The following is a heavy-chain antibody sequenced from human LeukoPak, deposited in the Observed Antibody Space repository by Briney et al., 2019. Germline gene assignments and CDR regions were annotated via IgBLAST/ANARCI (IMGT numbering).Heavy chain of an antibody. D-gene: IGHD1-26*01. Sequence: ASVKVSCKASGYTFTSYGISWVRQAPGQGLEWMGWISAYNGNTNYAQKLQGRVTMTTDASTSTAYMELRSLRSDDTAVYYCATLTGPYSGSYYGSFDYWGQGTLVTVSS. V-gene: IGHV1-18*01. J-gene: IGHJ4*02. CDR2: ISAYNGNT. CDR3: ATLTGPYSGSYYGSFDY. CDR1: GYTFTSYG.